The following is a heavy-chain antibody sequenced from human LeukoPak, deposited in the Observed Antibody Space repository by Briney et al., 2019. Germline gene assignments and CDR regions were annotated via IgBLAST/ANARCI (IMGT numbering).Heavy chain of an antibody. J-gene: IGHJ4*02. CDR3: ARVDMVEYYFDY. V-gene: IGHV4-39*07. CDR1: GGSISSSSYY. CDR2: IYHSGST. Sequence: PSETLSLTCTVSGGSISSSSYYWGWIRQPPGKGLEWIGSIYHSGSTYYNPSLKSRVTISVDTSKNQFSLKLSSVTAADTAVYYCARVDMVEYYFDYWGQGTLVTVSS. D-gene: IGHD5-12*01.